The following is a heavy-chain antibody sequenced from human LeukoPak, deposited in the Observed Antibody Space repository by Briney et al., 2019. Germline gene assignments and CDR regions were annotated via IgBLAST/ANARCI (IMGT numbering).Heavy chain of an antibody. J-gene: IGHJ4*02. CDR1: GGTFGHYA. D-gene: IGHD2-21*02. CDR2: IIPILGIV. CDR3: ARDNGDTYCGGDCYFDY. V-gene: IGHV1-69*04. Sequence: ASVKVSCKASGGTFGHYAISWVRQAPGQGLEWMGRIIPILGIVNNAQNFQGRVTITADKSTSTAYMELSSLRSEDTAVYYCARDNGDTYCGGDCYFDYWGQGTLVTVSS.